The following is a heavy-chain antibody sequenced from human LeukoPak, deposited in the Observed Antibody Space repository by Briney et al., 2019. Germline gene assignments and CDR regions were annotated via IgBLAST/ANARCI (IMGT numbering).Heavy chain of an antibody. CDR1: GGSISSGSYY. J-gene: IGHJ5*02. V-gene: IGHV4-61*02. CDR2: IYTSGST. D-gene: IGHD2-2*03. Sequence: SETLSLTCTVSGGSISSGSYYWSWIRQPAGKGLEWIGRIYTSGSTNYNPSLKSRVTISVDTSKNQFSLKLSSVTAADTAVYYCARDRGYCSSTSCQGLGWFDPWGQGTLVTVSS. CDR3: ARDRGYCSSTSCQGLGWFDP.